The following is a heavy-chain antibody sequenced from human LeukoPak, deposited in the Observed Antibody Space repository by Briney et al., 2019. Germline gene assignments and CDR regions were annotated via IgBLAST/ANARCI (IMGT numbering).Heavy chain of an antibody. CDR3: ARAGFYCGADCYVDY. D-gene: IGHD2-21*02. J-gene: IGHJ4*02. CDR2: INHSGST. Sequence: SETLSLTCAVYGGSFIPYYWSWIRQAPGKGLEWIGEINHSGSTNYNPSLKSRGSISVDTSENRFSLKLSSVTAADTAVYYCARAGFYCGADCYVDYWGQGTLVTVSS. CDR1: GGSFIPYY. V-gene: IGHV4-34*01.